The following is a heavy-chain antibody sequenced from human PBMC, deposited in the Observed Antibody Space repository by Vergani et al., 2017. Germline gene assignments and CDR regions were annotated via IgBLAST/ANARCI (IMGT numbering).Heavy chain of an antibody. J-gene: IGHJ4*02. CDR1: GFTFSSYA. CDR2: IYSGGST. Sequence: EVQLLESGGGLVQPGGSLRLSCAASGFTFSSYAMSWVRQAPGKGLEWVSVIYSGGSTYYADSVKGRFTISRDNSKNTLYLQMNSLRAEDTAVYYCARVYYYDSSGPYDYWGQGTLVTVSS. D-gene: IGHD3-22*01. V-gene: IGHV3-66*02. CDR3: ARVYYYDSSGPYDY.